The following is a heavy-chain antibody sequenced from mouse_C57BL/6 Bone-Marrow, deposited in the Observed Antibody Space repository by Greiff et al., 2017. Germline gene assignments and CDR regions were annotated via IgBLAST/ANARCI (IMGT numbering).Heavy chain of an antibody. CDR3: ARCPSLYFDV. CDR1: GYTFTSYW. V-gene: IGHV1-64*01. Sequence: VKLQQPGAELVKPGASVKLSCKASGYTFTSYWMHWVKQRPGQGLEWIGMIHPNSGSTNYNEKFKSKATLTVDKSSSTAYMQLSSLTSEDSAVYYCARCPSLYFDVWGTGTTVTVSS. J-gene: IGHJ1*03. D-gene: IGHD6-1*01. CDR2: IHPNSGST.